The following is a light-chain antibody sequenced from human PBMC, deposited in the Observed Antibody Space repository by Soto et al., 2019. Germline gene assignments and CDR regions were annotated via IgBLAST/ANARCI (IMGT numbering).Light chain of an antibody. J-gene: IGLJ1*01. CDR2: EVT. CDR1: SSDIGGSNY. Sequence: QSALTQPASVSGSPGQSITISCTGTSSDIGGSNYVSWYQQHPGKAPKLIIYEVTNRPSGVSDRFSGSKSDNTASLIISGLQAEDEAHYYCSSYAGSNNYVFGTGTKVTVL. CDR3: SSYAGSNNYV. V-gene: IGLV2-14*01.